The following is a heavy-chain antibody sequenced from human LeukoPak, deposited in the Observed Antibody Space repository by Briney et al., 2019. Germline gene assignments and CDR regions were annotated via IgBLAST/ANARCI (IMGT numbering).Heavy chain of an antibody. CDR3: ARGGNRYCSGGSCYMFDY. V-gene: IGHV3-13*01. J-gene: IGHJ4*02. CDR2: IGTAGDT. D-gene: IGHD2-15*01. Sequence: PGGSLRLSCAASGFTFSSYDMHWVRHATGKGLEWVSAIGTAGDTYYPGSVKGRFTISRENAKNSLYLQMNSLRAEDTAVYYCARGGNRYCSGGSCYMFDYWGQGTLVTVSS. CDR1: GFTFSSYD.